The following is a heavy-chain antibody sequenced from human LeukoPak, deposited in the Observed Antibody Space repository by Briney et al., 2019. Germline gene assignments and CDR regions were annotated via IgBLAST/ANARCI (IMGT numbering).Heavy chain of an antibody. CDR2: IYHSGST. CDR1: GYSISSGYY. Sequence: SETLSLTCTVSGYSISSGYYWGWIRQPPGKGLEWIGSIYHSGSTCYNPSLKSRVTISVDTSKNQFSLKLSSVTAADTAVYYCTRELHCTYGVCYTGTADFDYWGQGTLVTVSS. D-gene: IGHD2-8*01. J-gene: IGHJ4*02. CDR3: TRELHCTYGVCYTGTADFDY. V-gene: IGHV4-38-2*02.